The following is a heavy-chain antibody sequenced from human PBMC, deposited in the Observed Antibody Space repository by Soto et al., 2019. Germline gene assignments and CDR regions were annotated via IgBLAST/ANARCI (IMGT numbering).Heavy chain of an antibody. Sequence: PGGSLRLSCAASGFTFSNYAMSWVRQAPGKGLEWVSTISGGGDVTYYADSVKGRFTISRDNAKNTLFLRLNSLRADDTAVYYCARDKDWAFDYWGQGTLVTVSS. CDR3: ARDKDWAFDY. V-gene: IGHV3-23*01. CDR1: GFTFSNYA. CDR2: ISGGGDVT. J-gene: IGHJ4*02. D-gene: IGHD3-9*01.